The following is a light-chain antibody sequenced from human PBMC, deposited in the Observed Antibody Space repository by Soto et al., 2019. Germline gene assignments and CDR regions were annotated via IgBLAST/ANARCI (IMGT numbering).Light chain of an antibody. CDR1: ESISNN. CDR3: QQYNNWPGT. J-gene: IGKJ1*01. CDR2: GAG. Sequence: EIVMTQSPATLSVSPGERDTLSCRAGESISNNLAWYQQKPGQAPRLLIYGAGTRAAGVPARFSGRGSGTEFPLTISSLQSEDFGVYYCQQYNNWPGTFGQGTKVEI. V-gene: IGKV3-15*01.